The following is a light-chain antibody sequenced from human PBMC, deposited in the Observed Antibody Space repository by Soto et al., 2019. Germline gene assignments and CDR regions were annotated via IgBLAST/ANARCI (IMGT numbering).Light chain of an antibody. CDR1: SSDVGRYNL. CDR2: EGS. Sequence: QSALTQPASVSGSPGQSITISCTGTSSDVGRYNLVSWYHQHPGKAPKLMIYEGSKRPSGVSSRFSGSKSGNTASLTISGLQAEDEADYYCCSYAGNYVVFGGGTKVTVL. V-gene: IGLV2-23*01. CDR3: CSYAGNYVV. J-gene: IGLJ2*01.